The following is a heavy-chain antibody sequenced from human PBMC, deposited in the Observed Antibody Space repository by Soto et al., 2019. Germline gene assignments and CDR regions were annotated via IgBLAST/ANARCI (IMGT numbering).Heavy chain of an antibody. J-gene: IGHJ6*02. D-gene: IGHD1-26*01. CDR2: IYYSGST. CDR3: ARGGIVGAHRPSYYYYGMDV. Sequence: QVQLQESGPGLVKPSQTLSLTCTVSGGSISSGDYYWSWIRQPPGKGLEWIGYIYYSGSTYYNPSLKSRVTISVDTSKNQFSLKLSSVTAADTAVYYCARGGIVGAHRPSYYYYGMDVWGQGTTVTVSS. CDR1: GGSISSGDYY. V-gene: IGHV4-30-4*01.